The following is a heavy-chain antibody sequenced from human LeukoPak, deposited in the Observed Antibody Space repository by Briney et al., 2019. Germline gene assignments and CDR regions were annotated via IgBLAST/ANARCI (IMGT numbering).Heavy chain of an antibody. J-gene: IGHJ6*03. CDR3: ARVQSIAAADPTDYYYYYMDV. Sequence: GGSLRLSCAASGFTVSSNYMSWVRQAPGKGLEWVSVIYSGGSTYYADSVKGRFTISRDNSKNTLYLQMNSLRAEDTAVYYCARVQSIAAADPTDYYYYYMDVWGKGTTVTVSS. CDR1: GFTVSSNY. CDR2: IYSGGST. D-gene: IGHD6-13*01. V-gene: IGHV3-53*01.